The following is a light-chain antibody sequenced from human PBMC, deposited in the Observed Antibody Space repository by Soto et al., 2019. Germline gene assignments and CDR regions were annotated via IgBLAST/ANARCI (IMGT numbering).Light chain of an antibody. V-gene: IGKV4-1*01. J-gene: IGKJ4*01. CDR2: WAS. Sequence: DIVMTQSPDSLAVSLGERDTINCKSSRSLLHGSNNENFLAWYQKRPGQPPKLLFYWASTRQSGVPERFSGSGSETDFTLTISSLRAEDVAVYYCQLYFGIPLTFGGGTKVEIK. CDR1: RSLLHGSNNENF. CDR3: QLYFGIPLT.